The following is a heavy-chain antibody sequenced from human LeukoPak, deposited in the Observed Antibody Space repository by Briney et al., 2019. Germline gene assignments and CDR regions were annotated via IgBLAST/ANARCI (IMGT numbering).Heavy chain of an antibody. V-gene: IGHV3-23*01. CDR2: ISGSGGST. J-gene: IGHJ4*02. D-gene: IGHD3-3*01. CDR1: GFTFSSYA. Sequence: GGSLRLFCAASGFTFSSYAMSWVRQAPGKGLEWVSAISGSGGSTYYADSVKGRFTISRDNSKNTLYLQMNSLRAEDTAVYYCAKDPYYDFWSGYHPTMDYWGQGTLVTVSS. CDR3: AKDPYYDFWSGYHPTMDY.